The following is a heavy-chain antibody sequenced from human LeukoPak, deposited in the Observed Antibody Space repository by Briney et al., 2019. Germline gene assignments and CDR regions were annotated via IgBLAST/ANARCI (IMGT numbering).Heavy chain of an antibody. Sequence: GRSLRLSCTASGFTFGDYAMSWVRQAPGKGLEWVGFIRSKAYGGTTEYAASVKGRFTISRDDSKSIAYLQMNSLKTEDTAVYYCTRARDYYGMDVWGQGTTVTASS. CDR3: TRARDYYGMDV. CDR1: GFTFGDYA. J-gene: IGHJ6*02. CDR2: IRSKAYGGTT. V-gene: IGHV3-49*04. D-gene: IGHD5-24*01.